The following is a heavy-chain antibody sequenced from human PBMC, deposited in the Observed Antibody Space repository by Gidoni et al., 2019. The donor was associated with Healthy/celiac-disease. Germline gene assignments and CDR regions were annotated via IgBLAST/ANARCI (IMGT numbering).Heavy chain of an antibody. Sequence: EVQLLESGGGLVQPGGSLRLSCAASGFTFSSYAMSWVRQAPGKGLEWVSAISGSGGSTYYADSVKGRFTISRDNSKNTLYLQMNSLRAEDTAVYYCAKEYYYDSSGYYYEEWVWFDPWGQGTLVTVSS. D-gene: IGHD3-22*01. CDR3: AKEYYYDSSGYYYEEWVWFDP. CDR2: ISGSGGST. V-gene: IGHV3-23*01. J-gene: IGHJ5*02. CDR1: GFTFSSYA.